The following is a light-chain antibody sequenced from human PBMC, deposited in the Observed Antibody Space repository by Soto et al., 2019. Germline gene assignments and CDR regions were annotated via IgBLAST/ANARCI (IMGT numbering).Light chain of an antibody. CDR3: TSYVGNDIWV. CDR2: EVT. J-gene: IGLJ3*02. CDR1: SSDVGAYKY. V-gene: IGLV2-8*01. Sequence: QSALTQPPSASGSPGQSVTISCTGTSSDVGAYKYVSWYQQYPGKAPKLMIYEVTKRPSGVPDRLSGSKSGNTASLTVSGLQADDEADYYCTSYVGNDIWVFGGGTKLTVL.